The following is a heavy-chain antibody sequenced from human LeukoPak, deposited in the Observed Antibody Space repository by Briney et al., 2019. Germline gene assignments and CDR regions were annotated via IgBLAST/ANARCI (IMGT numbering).Heavy chain of an antibody. CDR1: GGSISSSSYY. CDR3: ASYYYDSSGYLEVDY. V-gene: IGHV4-39*07. Sequence: SETLSLTCTVSGGSISSSSYYWGWIRQPPGKGLEWIGSIYYSGSTYYNPSLKSRVTISVDTSKNQFSLKLSSVTAADTAVYYCASYYYDSSGYLEVDYWGQGTLVTVSS. D-gene: IGHD3-22*01. J-gene: IGHJ4*02. CDR2: IYYSGST.